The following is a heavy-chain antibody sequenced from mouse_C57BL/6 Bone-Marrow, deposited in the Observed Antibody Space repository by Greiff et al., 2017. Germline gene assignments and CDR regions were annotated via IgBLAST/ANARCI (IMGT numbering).Heavy chain of an antibody. D-gene: IGHD2-10*02. J-gene: IGHJ4*01. V-gene: IGHV1-81*01. CDR3: ARSGYGNHYAMDY. Sequence: VQLQQSGAELARPGASVKLSCKASGYTFTSYGISWVKQRTGQGLEWIGEIYPRSGNTYYNEKFKGKATLTADKSSSTAYMELRILTSEDSAVYFCARSGYGNHYAMDYWRQGTSVTVSS. CDR1: GYTFTSYG. CDR2: IYPRSGNT.